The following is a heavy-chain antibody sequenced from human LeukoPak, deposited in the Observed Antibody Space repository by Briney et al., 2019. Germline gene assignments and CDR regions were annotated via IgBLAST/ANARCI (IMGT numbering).Heavy chain of an antibody. Sequence: SQTLSLTRTVSGGSISSGSYYWSWIRQPAGKGLEWIGRIYTSGSTNHNPSLKSRVTISVDTSKNQFSLKLSSVTAADTAVYYCAREMATSFDYWGQGTLVTVSS. CDR1: GGSISSGSYY. J-gene: IGHJ4*02. D-gene: IGHD5-24*01. V-gene: IGHV4-61*02. CDR2: IYTSGST. CDR3: AREMATSFDY.